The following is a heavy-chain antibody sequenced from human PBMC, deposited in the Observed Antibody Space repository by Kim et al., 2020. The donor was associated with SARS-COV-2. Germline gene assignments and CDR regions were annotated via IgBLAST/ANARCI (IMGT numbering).Heavy chain of an antibody. CDR3: AKESTVRGVRSFFDY. J-gene: IGHJ4*02. D-gene: IGHD3-10*01. Sequence: DSVKGRMTNSRDKSKNTLYLQMNSLRAEDTAVYYCAKESTVRGVRSFFDYWGQGTLVTVSS. V-gene: IGHV3-23*01.